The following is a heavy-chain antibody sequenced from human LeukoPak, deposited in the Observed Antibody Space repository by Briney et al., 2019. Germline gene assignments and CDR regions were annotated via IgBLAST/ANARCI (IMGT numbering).Heavy chain of an antibody. J-gene: IGHJ3*02. CDR2: ISSSSSYI. V-gene: IGHV3-21*05. Sequence: DPGGSLRLSCAASGFNFSSYDMKWVRQAPGKGLEWVSYISSSSSYIYYADSVKGRFTISRDNDKNSLYLQMNSLRVEDTAVYYCARVFRPSLTVFIIRGAFDIWGQGTMVTVSS. CDR3: ARVFRPSLTVFIIRGAFDI. D-gene: IGHD3-3*01. CDR1: GFNFSSYD.